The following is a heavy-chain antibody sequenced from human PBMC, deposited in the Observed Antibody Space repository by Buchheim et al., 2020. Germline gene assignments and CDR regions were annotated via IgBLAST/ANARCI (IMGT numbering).Heavy chain of an antibody. D-gene: IGHD3-3*01. CDR3: ARDRWEGVWSGYYNYFDY. J-gene: IGHJ4*02. V-gene: IGHV4-30-4*01. Sequence: QVQLQESGPGLVKPSQTLSLTCTVSGGSISSGDYYWSWIRQPPGKGLEWIGYIYYSGSTYHNPSLKSRVTISVDTSKNQFSLKLSSVTAADTAVYYCARDRWEGVWSGYYNYFDYWGQGTL. CDR1: GGSISSGDYY. CDR2: IYYSGST.